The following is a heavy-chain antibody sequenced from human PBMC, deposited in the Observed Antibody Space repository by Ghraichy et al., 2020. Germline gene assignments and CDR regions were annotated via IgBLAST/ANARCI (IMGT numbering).Heavy chain of an antibody. Sequence: GESLNISCAASGFTSSSYAMSWVRQAPGKGLEWVSAISGSGGSTYYADSVKGRFTISRDNSKNTLYLQMNSLRAEDTAVYYCAKHPTGVVVPAAMGWFDPWGQGTLVTVSS. J-gene: IGHJ5*02. CDR1: GFTSSSYA. CDR3: AKHPTGVVVPAAMGWFDP. V-gene: IGHV3-23*01. D-gene: IGHD2-2*01. CDR2: ISGSGGST.